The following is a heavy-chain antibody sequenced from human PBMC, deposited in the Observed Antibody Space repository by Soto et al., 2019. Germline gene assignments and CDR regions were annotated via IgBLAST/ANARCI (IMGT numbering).Heavy chain of an antibody. Sequence: VASGKVSWKASGFTFTISVGQWGRQASGQRLEWIGWIVVGSGNTNYAQKFQERVTITRDMSASTAYMELSSLRSEDTAVYYCAAVYGSYITIFGASARAGYYYCYGMDVWGQGTTVTVSS. J-gene: IGHJ6*02. V-gene: IGHV1-58*01. CDR3: AAVYGSYITIFGASARAGYYYCYGMDV. CDR2: IVVGSGNT. CDR1: GFTFTISV. D-gene: IGHD3-3*01.